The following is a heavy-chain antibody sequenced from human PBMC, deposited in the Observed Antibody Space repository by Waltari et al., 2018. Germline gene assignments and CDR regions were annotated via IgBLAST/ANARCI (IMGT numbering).Heavy chain of an antibody. CDR2: ISYDGSNK. CDR3: AKDRELSFDY. CDR1: GFTFSSYG. D-gene: IGHD3-10*01. J-gene: IGHJ4*02. V-gene: IGHV3-30*18. Sequence: VQLVESGGGVVQPGRSLRLACAASGFTFSSYGLHWVRQAPGKGLEWVAVISYDGSNKYYADSVKGRFTISRDNSKNTLYLQMNSLRAEDTAVYYCAKDRELSFDYWGQGTLVTVSS.